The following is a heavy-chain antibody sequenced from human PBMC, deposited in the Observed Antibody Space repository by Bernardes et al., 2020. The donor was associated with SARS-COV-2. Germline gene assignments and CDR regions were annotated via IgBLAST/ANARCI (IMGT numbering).Heavy chain of an antibody. J-gene: IGHJ3*01. CDR3: ARPGSQVADGVFDV. CDR1: GYTVTRYW. V-gene: IGHV5-51*01. D-gene: IGHD4-17*01. Sequence: GACLKNSSKASGYTVTRYWIGWVRPIPAKGLEWMGIIHPGDSDTNYSPSFQGQVTISADKSISTVYLQWSSLKASDTAMYYCARPGSQVADGVFDVWGQGIMVSVSS. CDR2: IHPGDSDT.